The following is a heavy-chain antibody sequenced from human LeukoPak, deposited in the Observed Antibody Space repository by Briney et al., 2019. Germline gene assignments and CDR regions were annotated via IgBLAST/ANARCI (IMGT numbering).Heavy chain of an antibody. Sequence: GESLKISCKGSGYSFTSYWIGWVRQMPGKGLEWMGTIYPGDSDTTYGPSFQGQVTISADKSISTAYLQWSSLKASDTAMYYCARLTNYDILTGYYAGLYYFDYWGQGTLVTVSS. CDR3: ARLTNYDILTGYYAGLYYFDY. CDR2: IYPGDSDT. V-gene: IGHV5-51*01. J-gene: IGHJ4*02. D-gene: IGHD3-9*01. CDR1: GYSFTSYW.